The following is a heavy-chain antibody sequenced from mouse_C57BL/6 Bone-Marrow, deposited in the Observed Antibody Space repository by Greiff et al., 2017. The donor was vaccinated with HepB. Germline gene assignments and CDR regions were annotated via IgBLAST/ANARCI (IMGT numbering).Heavy chain of an antibody. D-gene: IGHD2-3*01. Sequence: QVQLQQSGAELVMPGASVKLSCKASGYTFTSYWMHWVKQRPGQGLEWIGEIDPSNSYTNYNQKFKGKSTLTVDKSSSTAYMQLSSLTSEDSAVYYCARSDGYYDWGQGTTLTVSA. CDR3: ARSDGYYD. CDR2: IDPSNSYT. V-gene: IGHV1-69*01. J-gene: IGHJ2*01. CDR1: GYTFTSYW.